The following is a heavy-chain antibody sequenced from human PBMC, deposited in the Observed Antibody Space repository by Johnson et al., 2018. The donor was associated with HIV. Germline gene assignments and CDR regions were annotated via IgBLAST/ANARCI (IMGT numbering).Heavy chain of an antibody. CDR2: ISYDGSNK. CDR3: ARVVGDTTGGRAFDI. D-gene: IGHD1-26*01. J-gene: IGHJ3*02. CDR1: GFTFSNYA. Sequence: QVQLVESGGGVVQPGRSLRLSCAASGFTFSNYAMHWVRQAPGKGLEWVAVISYDGSNKYYADSVKGRFTISRDNSKNTLYLQMNSLRAEDTAVYYCARVVGDTTGGRAFDIWGQGTMVTVSS. V-gene: IGHV3-30-3*01.